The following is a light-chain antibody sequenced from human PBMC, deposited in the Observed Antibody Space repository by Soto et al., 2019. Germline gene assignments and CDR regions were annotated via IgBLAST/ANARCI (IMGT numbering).Light chain of an antibody. V-gene: IGKV3-11*01. CDR3: HQRQSWPRT. J-gene: IGKJ1*01. CDR1: QYINTR. CDR2: QTS. Sequence: EIVLTQSPATLSSFPGDRVTLSCRASQYINTRLACYQHRPGQAPRLLIYQTSLRAAGIPARFSASGSGTDYTLTLRDVQPEDFALYYCHQRQSWPRTFGQGTKVDIK.